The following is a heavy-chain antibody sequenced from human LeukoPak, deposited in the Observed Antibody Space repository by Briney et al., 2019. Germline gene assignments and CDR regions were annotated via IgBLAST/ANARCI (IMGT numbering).Heavy chain of an antibody. Sequence: SVKLSCKASVGTFSSYAISWVRQAPGQGLEWMGRIIPIFGTATYAQKFQARVTITTDESTSTAYIELSTLRSEDTAVYYGARALYYNFGSGYYPFDYWGQRTLVTVSS. J-gene: IGHJ4*02. D-gene: IGHD3-3*01. CDR3: ARALYYNFGSGYYPFDY. CDR2: IIPIFGTA. V-gene: IGHV1-69*05. CDR1: VGTFSSYA.